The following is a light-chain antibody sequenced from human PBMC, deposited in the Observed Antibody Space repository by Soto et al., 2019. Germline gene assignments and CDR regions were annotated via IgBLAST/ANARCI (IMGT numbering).Light chain of an antibody. CDR1: QNIGTY. J-gene: IGKJ4*01. Sequence: DIQVTQSTSSLSAFVGDRVTITCRASQNIGTYLNWYQQKPGEPPKLLIYAASSLQGGVPSRFSGRGSGTDFTLTISSLQSEDFATYFCQQSYSLPTFGGGTTVDLK. CDR2: AAS. CDR3: QQSYSLPT. V-gene: IGKV1-39*01.